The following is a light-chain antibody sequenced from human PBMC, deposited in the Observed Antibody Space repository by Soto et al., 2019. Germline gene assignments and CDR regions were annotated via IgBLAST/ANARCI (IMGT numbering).Light chain of an antibody. CDR3: QQYSSLPHT. J-gene: IGKJ2*01. CDR2: GIS. Sequence: ESVLTQSPGTLSLSPGERATLSCRASQSVSNSFFAWYQQKPGQAPRLLIYGISNRATGIPDRFSGSGSGTDFTLTINRLEPEDFVVYYCQQYSSLPHTFSKGTKLEVK. V-gene: IGKV3-20*01. CDR1: QSVSNSF.